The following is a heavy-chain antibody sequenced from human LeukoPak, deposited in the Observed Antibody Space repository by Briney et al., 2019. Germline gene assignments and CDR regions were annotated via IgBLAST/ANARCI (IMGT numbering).Heavy chain of an antibody. V-gene: IGHV4-34*01. CDR1: GGSFSGYY. CDR2: INHSGST. D-gene: IGHD2-15*01. Sequence: SETLSLTCAVYGGSFSGYYWSWIRQPPGKGLEWIGEINHSGSTNHNPSLKSRVTISVDTSKNQFSLKLSSVTAADTAVYYCARGDCSGGSCLFYYYYYMDVWGKGTTVTISS. CDR3: ARGDCSGGSCLFYYYYYMDV. J-gene: IGHJ6*03.